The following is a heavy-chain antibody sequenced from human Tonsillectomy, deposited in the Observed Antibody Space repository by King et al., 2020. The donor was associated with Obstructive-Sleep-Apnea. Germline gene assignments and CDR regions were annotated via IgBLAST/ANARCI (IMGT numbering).Heavy chain of an antibody. V-gene: IGHV3-30*03. Sequence: VQLVESGGGVVQPGRSLRLSCAASGFTFSSYGMHWVRQAPGKGLEWVAVISFDGSNRYYADSVKGRFTISRDNSKNTLYLQMSSLRPEDRAVYYCASPLRTGGAFDYWGQGALVTVSS. J-gene: IGHJ4*02. CDR2: ISFDGSNR. D-gene: IGHD3-10*01. CDR3: ASPLRTGGAFDY. CDR1: GFTFSSYG.